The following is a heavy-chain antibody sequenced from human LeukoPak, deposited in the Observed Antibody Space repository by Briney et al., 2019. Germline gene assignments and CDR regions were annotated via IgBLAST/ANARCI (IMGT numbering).Heavy chain of an antibody. CDR3: ARHGEGNWFDP. D-gene: IGHD3-10*01. CDR2: IYYSGST. J-gene: IGHJ5*02. CDR1: GGSINTYF. V-gene: IGHV4-59*05. Sequence: SETLSLTCTVSGGSINTYFWSWIRRPPGKGLEWIGSIYYSGSTYYNPSLKSRVTISVDTSKNQFSLKLSSVTAADTAVYYCARHGEGNWFDPWGQGTLVTVSS.